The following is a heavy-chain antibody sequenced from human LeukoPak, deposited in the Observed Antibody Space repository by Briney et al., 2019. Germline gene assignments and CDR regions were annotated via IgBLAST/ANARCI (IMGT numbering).Heavy chain of an antibody. D-gene: IGHD3-22*01. Sequence: GGSLRLSCAASGFTVSSTYMSWVRQSPGKELEWVSVVYKDGKMFYIDSVKGRFAISRDTSKNTVYLQMNSLRAEDTAVYYCAKSAYYDASGYYREYYFDYWGQGTLVTVSS. V-gene: IGHV3-53*01. CDR1: GFTVSSTY. CDR2: VYKDGKM. CDR3: AKSAYYDASGYYREYYFDY. J-gene: IGHJ4*02.